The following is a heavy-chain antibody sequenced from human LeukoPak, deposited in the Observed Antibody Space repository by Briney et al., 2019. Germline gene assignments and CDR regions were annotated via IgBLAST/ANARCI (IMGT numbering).Heavy chain of an antibody. D-gene: IGHD2-15*01. Sequence: PGGSLRLSCAASGFTFDDYTMHWVRQAPGKGLEWVSLISWDGGSTYYADSVKGRFTISRDNSKNSLYLQMNSLRTEDTALYYCAKEGVEYCSGGSCYDRYYYYYYMDVWGKGTTVTVSS. CDR1: GFTFDDYT. J-gene: IGHJ6*03. V-gene: IGHV3-43*01. CDR2: ISWDGGST. CDR3: AKEGVEYCSGGSCYDRYYYYYYMDV.